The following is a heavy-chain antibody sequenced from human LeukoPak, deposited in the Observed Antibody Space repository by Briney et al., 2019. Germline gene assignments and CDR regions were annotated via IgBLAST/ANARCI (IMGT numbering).Heavy chain of an antibody. CDR2: IKEDGSEQ. CDR3: ARAVTTALDY. V-gene: IGHV3-7*01. J-gene: IGHJ4*02. CDR1: GFTVSSNY. D-gene: IGHD4-17*01. Sequence: GGSLRLSCAASGFTVSSNYMSWVRQAPGKGLEWVANIKEDGSEQKYVDSLKGRFTISRDNTKNSLYLRMNSLRAEDTAVYFCARAVTTALDYWGQGALVTVSS.